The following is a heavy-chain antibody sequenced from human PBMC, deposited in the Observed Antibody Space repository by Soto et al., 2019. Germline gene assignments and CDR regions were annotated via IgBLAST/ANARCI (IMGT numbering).Heavy chain of an antibody. Sequence: SQPLXLTCAISGDIFSVNSAACNLIMQSPSRFLEWLGRTYYRSKWYNDYAVSVKSRITINPDTSKNQFSLQLNSVTPEDTAVYYCERELPIFGVVIFYGMEVWGQGTTV. CDR3: ERELPIFGVVIFYGMEV. J-gene: IGHJ6*01. D-gene: IGHD3-3*01. CDR1: GDIFSVNSAA. V-gene: IGHV6-1*01. CDR2: TYYRSKWYN.